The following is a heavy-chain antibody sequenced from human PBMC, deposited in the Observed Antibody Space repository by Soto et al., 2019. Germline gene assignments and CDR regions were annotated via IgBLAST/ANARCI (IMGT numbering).Heavy chain of an antibody. CDR2: MYHSGAT. CDR1: GDSFTNTNW. J-gene: IGHJ4*02. D-gene: IGHD3-3*01. Sequence: QVQLQESGPGLLKPSETLSLTCTVSGDSFTNTNWWRWVRQSPGQGLAWIGEMYHSGATNYNPSLKSRLTMSIDKSKNELYLKLNSVTADDTAVYYCAKRSLRRWRFLETHWGQGTMVTVSS. V-gene: IGHV4-4*02. CDR3: AKRSLRRWRFLETH.